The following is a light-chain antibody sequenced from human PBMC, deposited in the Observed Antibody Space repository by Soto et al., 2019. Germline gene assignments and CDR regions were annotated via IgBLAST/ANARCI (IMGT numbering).Light chain of an antibody. Sequence: DIQMTQSPSTLSASLGCRFTITCRASQGISRWLAWYQQRPGKAPKLLIYDASTLHSGVSSMFSGSGSGTESTLTISSLQPNDSATYYCQQYTTYWTFGQGTTGDIK. CDR3: QQYTTYWT. V-gene: IGKV1-5*01. J-gene: IGKJ1*01. CDR1: QGISRW. CDR2: DAS.